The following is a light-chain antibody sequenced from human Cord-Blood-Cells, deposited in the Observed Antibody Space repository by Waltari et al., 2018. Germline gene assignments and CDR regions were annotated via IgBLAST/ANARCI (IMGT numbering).Light chain of an antibody. V-gene: IGLV1-40*01. CDR1: SSNIGAGYD. CDR3: QSYYSSRSGYV. J-gene: IGLJ1*01. CDR2: GNS. Sequence: QSALTQPPSVSGAPGQRVTISCTGSSSNIGAGYDVHWYQQLPGTAPKLLSYGNSNRPSGGPDQFSGSKSGTSASLPITGRQAEDEADYYCQSYYSSRSGYVFGTGTKVTVL.